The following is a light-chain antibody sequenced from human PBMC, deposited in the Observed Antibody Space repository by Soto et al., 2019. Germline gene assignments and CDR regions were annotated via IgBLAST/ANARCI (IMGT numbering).Light chain of an antibody. CDR2: EGS. J-gene: IGLJ2*01. V-gene: IGLV2-23*01. Sequence: QSVLTXPASASGSPGQSITISCTGTSSDVGSYNLVSWYQQHPGKAPKLMIYEGSKRPSGVSNRFSGSKSGNTASLTISELQAEDEADYYCCSYGSAYVVFGGGTKVTVL. CDR3: CSYGSAYVV. CDR1: SSDVGSYNL.